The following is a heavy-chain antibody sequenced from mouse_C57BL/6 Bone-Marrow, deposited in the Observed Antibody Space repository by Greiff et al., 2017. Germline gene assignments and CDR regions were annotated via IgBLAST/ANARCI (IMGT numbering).Heavy chain of an antibody. CDR2: IDPNSGGT. V-gene: IGHV1-72*01. D-gene: IGHD1-1*01. CDR3: ALITTVVATSDV. Sequence: QVQLKQPGAELVKPGASVKLSCKASGYTFTSYWLHWVKQRPGRGLEWIGRIDPNSGGTKYNEKFKSKATLTVDKPSSTAYMQLSSLTSEDSAVYYCALITTVVATSDVWGTGTTVTVSS. J-gene: IGHJ1*03. CDR1: GYTFTSYW.